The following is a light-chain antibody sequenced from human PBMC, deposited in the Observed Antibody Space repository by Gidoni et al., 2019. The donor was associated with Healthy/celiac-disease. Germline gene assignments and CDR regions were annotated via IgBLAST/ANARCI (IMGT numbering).Light chain of an antibody. CDR1: QRVSSSY. V-gene: IGKV3-20*01. CDR3: QQYGSSPIT. Sequence: EIVLTQPPGTLSLAPGERATLHCRDSQRVSSSYLAWYQQKPGQAPRLLIYGASSRATGIPDRFSGSGSGTDFTLTISRLEPEDFAVYYCQQYGSSPITFGQGTRLEIK. J-gene: IGKJ5*01. CDR2: GAS.